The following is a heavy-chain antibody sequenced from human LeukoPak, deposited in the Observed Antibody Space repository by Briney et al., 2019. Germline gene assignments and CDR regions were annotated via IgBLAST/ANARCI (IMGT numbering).Heavy chain of an antibody. D-gene: IGHD6-19*01. J-gene: IGHJ4*02. Sequence: GGSLRLSCAASGFTFDDYAMHWVRQAPGKGLEWVSGISWNSGSIGYADSVKGRFTISRDNAKNSLYLQMNSLRAEDTALYYCAKDAFAAVAGTVVFDYWGQGTLVTVSS. V-gene: IGHV3-9*01. CDR2: ISWNSGSI. CDR3: AKDAFAAVAGTVVFDY. CDR1: GFTFDDYA.